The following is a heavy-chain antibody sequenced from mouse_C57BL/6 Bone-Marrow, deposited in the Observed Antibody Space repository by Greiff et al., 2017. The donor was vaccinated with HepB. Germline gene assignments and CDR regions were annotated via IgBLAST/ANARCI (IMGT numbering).Heavy chain of an antibody. J-gene: IGHJ3*01. D-gene: IGHD2-3*01. CDR3: ARDDGYPWFAY. V-gene: IGHV1-82*01. CDR2: IYPGDGDT. CDR1: GYAFSSSW. Sequence: SGPELVKPGASVKISCKASGYAFSSSWMNWVKQRPGKGLEWIGRIYPGDGDTNYNGKFKGKATLTADKSSSTAYMQLSSLTSEDSAVYFCARDDGYPWFAYWGQGTLVTVSA.